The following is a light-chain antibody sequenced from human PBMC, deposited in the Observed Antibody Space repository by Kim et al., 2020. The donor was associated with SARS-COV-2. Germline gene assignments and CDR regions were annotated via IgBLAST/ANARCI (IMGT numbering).Light chain of an antibody. CDR3: QSRDSGGNVV. CDR2: GRD. CDR1: SLRSYY. Sequence: SSELTQDPAVSVALGQTVRITCQGDSLRSYYATWYQQKPRQAPVVVFYGRDNRPSGIPDRFSGSASGNTASLIISGAQAEDEADFYCQSRDSGGNVVFGGGTKLTVL. J-gene: IGLJ2*01. V-gene: IGLV3-19*01.